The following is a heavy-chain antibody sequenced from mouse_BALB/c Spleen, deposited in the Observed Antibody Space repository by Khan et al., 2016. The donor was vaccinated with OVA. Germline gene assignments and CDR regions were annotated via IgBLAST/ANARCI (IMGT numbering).Heavy chain of an antibody. V-gene: IGHV2-6-7*01. CDR2: IWGDGST. D-gene: IGHD1-2*01. CDR1: GFSLTDYG. J-gene: IGHJ3*01. CDR3: ARELRLGGFAY. Sequence: QVQLKQSGPGLVAPSQNLSITCTVSGFSLTDYGVNWVRQPPGKGLEWLGMIWGDGSTDYNSALKSRLSISKDNSKSQVFLKMKSLRTGDTARYYCARELRLGGFAYWGQGTLVTVSA.